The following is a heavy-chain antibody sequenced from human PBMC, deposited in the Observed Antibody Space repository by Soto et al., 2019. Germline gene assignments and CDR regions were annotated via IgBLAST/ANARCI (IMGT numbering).Heavy chain of an antibody. V-gene: IGHV4-38-2*01. Sequence: ETLSLTCAVSGYSISSGYYWGWIRQPPGKGLEWIGSIYHSGSTYYNPSLKSRVTISVDTSKNQFSLKLSSVTAADTAVYYCASRPGELERRGLFDYWGQGTLVTVSS. CDR1: GYSISSGYY. D-gene: IGHD1-1*01. J-gene: IGHJ4*02. CDR2: IYHSGST. CDR3: ASRPGELERRGLFDY.